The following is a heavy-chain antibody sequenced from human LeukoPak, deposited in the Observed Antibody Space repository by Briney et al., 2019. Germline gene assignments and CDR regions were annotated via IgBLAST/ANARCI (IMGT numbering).Heavy chain of an antibody. CDR1: GFTFSSYA. D-gene: IGHD3/OR15-3a*01. CDR3: ARGEYFWTYYFDY. CDR2: ISYDGSNK. J-gene: IGHJ4*02. Sequence: GGSLRLSCAASGFTFSSYAMHWVRQAPGKGLEWVAVISYDGSNKYYADSVKGRFTISRDNSKNTLYLQMNSLRAEDTAVYYCARGEYFWTYYFDYWGQGTLVTVSS. V-gene: IGHV3-30-3*01.